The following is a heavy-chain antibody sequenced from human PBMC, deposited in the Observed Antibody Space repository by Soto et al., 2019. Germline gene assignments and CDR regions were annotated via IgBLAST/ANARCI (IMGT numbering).Heavy chain of an antibody. V-gene: IGHV5-10-1*01. D-gene: IGHD6-19*01. CDR3: ERDSSSPSSSGWTLNYYYGMDV. CDR1: GYSFTSYW. Sequence: GESLKISCKGSGYSFTSYWISWVRQMPGKGLEWMGRIDPSDSYTNYSPSFQGHVTISADKSISTAYLQWSSLKASDTAMYYCERDSSSPSSSGWTLNYYYGMDVWGQGTTVTVSS. CDR2: IDPSDSYT. J-gene: IGHJ6*02.